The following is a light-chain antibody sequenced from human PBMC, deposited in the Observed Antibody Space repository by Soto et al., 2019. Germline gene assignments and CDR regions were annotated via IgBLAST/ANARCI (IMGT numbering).Light chain of an antibody. J-gene: IGLJ2*01. V-gene: IGLV2-14*01. Sequence: QSALTQPASVSGSPGQSITISCTGTSSDVGGYNSVSWYQQHPGKAPKLMIYDVSNRPSGVSNRFSGSKSANTASLTISGLQAEDGADYYCSSYTSSGTLGVFGGGTKLTVL. CDR1: SSDVGGYNS. CDR2: DVS. CDR3: SSYTSSGTLGV.